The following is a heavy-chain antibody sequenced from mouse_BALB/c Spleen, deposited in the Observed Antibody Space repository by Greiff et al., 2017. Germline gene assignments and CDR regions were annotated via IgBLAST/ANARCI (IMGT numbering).Heavy chain of an antibody. CDR1: GFSFTSYG. D-gene: IGHD2-4*01. J-gene: IGHJ3*01. Sequence: VMLVESGPGLVQPSQSLSITCTASGFSFTSYGVHWVRQSPGKGLEWLGVIWSGGSTDYNAAFISRLSISKDNSKSQVFFKMNSLQANDTALYYCARNSYYDYDERAYWGQGTLVTVSA. CDR3: ARNSYYDYDERAY. V-gene: IGHV2-2*02. CDR2: IWSGGST.